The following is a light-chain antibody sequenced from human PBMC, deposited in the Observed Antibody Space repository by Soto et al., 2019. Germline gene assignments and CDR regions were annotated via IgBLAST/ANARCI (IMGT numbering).Light chain of an antibody. Sequence: DIQMTQSASSLSGSLGDRVTITWSASQSINNYLNWYLQRPGQAPKLLIRSASTLQRGVPSRFSGSGYRTEFNLTIADLQPDDFGTYYCQQSLTMPITFGHGTRLEIK. CDR3: QQSLTMPIT. J-gene: IGKJ5*01. CDR2: SAS. CDR1: QSINNY. V-gene: IGKV1-39*01.